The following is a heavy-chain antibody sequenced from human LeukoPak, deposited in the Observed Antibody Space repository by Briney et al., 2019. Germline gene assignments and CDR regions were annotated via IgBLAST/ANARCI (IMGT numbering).Heavy chain of an antibody. V-gene: IGHV5-51*01. CDR2: IYPGDSDT. CDR1: GYSFTSYW. J-gene: IGHJ4*02. Sequence: GESLKISCKGSGYSFTSYWIGWVRQMPGKGLEWMGIIYPGDSDTRYSPSFQGLVTISADKSISTAYLQWSSLKASDTAMYYCASRSRGRYSSSWYYFDYWGQGTLVTVSS. D-gene: IGHD6-13*01. CDR3: ASRSRGRYSSSWYYFDY.